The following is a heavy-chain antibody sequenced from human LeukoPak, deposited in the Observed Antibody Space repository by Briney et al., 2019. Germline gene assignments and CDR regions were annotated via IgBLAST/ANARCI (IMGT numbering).Heavy chain of an antibody. CDR1: GFTFSRYA. J-gene: IGHJ6*02. V-gene: IGHV3-30-3*01. D-gene: IGHD5-12*01. Sequence: GGSLRLSCAASGFTFSRYAMHWVRQAPGKGLEWVAVISYDGSTKNDADSVKGRFTISRDNSRDNSKNTLYLQMNSLRPEDTAVYYCARSVATKSRYYYGMDVWGQGTTVTVSS. CDR2: ISYDGSTK. CDR3: ARSVATKSRYYYGMDV.